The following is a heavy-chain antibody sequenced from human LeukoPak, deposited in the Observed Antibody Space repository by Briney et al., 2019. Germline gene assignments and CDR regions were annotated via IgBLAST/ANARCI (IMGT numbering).Heavy chain of an antibody. Sequence: GETLTLSCAVSGFTFSSNAMSWVRQAPGEGLGWVSLMRSSTRTRYYADSVKGRFTTSRDNSKTTLYLQMNRLRAEDTAIYYCAKLTSSWYNDNWGQGTLVTVSS. CDR3: AKLTSSWYNDN. CDR1: GFTFSSNA. J-gene: IGHJ4*02. D-gene: IGHD6-13*01. CDR2: MRSSTRTR. V-gene: IGHV3-23*01.